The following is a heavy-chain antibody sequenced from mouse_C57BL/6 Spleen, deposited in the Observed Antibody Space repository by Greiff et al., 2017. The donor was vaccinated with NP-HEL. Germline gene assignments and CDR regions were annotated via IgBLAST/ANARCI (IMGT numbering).Heavy chain of an antibody. CDR1: GYTFTDYY. J-gene: IGHJ2*01. D-gene: IGHD4-1*02. Sequence: VQLQQSGPELVKPGASVKISCKASGYTFTDYYMNWVKQSHGKSLEWIGDINPNNGGTSYNQKFKGKATLTVDKSSSTAYMELRSLTSEDSAVYYCARERQLGHFDYWGQGTTLTVSS. CDR2: INPNNGGT. CDR3: ARERQLGHFDY. V-gene: IGHV1-26*01.